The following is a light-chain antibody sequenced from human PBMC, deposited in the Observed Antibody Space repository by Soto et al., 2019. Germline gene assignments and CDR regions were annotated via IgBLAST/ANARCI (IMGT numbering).Light chain of an antibody. V-gene: IGKV3-15*01. CDR2: GAS. CDR1: QSVSSN. CDR3: QHYTNWPPA. J-gene: IGKJ5*01. Sequence: EIVLTHSPGTLSLSPWEIATLSCRASQSVSSNLAWYLQKPGQAPRLLIYGASTRATGIPARFSASGSGTEFTLTISSLQSEDFAVYYCQHYTNWPPAFGQGTRLEIK.